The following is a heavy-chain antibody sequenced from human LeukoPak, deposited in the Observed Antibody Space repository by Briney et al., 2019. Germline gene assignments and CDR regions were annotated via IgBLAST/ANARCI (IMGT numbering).Heavy chain of an antibody. J-gene: IGHJ6*03. CDR1: GGSFSGYY. V-gene: IGHV4-34*01. Sequence: SETLSLTCAVYGGSFSGYYWSWIRQPPGKGLEWIGEINHSGSTNYNPSLKSRVTISVDTSKNQFSLKLSSVTAADTAVYYCARRYGSGSRFAHYYYYYYMDVWGKGTTVTISS. CDR3: ARRYGSGSRFAHYYYYYYMDV. CDR2: INHSGST. D-gene: IGHD3-10*01.